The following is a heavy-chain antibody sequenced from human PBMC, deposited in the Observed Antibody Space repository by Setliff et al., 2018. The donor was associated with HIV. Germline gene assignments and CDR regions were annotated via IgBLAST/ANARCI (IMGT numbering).Heavy chain of an antibody. Sequence: PSETLSLTCAVYGGSFSGYYWGWVRQPPGKGLEWIGSIYHSGSTYYNPSLKSRVTISVDTSKNQFSLKLSSVTAADTAVYYCARILLDYYGSGSYRAFDIWGQGTMVTVSS. CDR1: GGSFSGYY. CDR2: IYHSGST. J-gene: IGHJ3*02. V-gene: IGHV4-34*01. D-gene: IGHD3-10*01. CDR3: ARILLDYYGSGSYRAFDI.